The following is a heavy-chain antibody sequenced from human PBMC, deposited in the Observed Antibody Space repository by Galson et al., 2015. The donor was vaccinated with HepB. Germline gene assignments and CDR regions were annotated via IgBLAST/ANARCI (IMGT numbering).Heavy chain of an antibody. V-gene: IGHV1-69*13. Sequence: SVKVSCKASGGTFSSYAISWVRQAPGQGLEWMGGIIPIFGTANYAQKFQGRVTITADESTSSAYMELSSLRSEDTAVYYCCCEQQLSSYNWFDPWGQGTLVTVSS. CDR2: IIPIFGTA. D-gene: IGHD6-13*01. J-gene: IGHJ5*02. CDR1: GGTFSSYA. CDR3: CCEQQLSSYNWFDP.